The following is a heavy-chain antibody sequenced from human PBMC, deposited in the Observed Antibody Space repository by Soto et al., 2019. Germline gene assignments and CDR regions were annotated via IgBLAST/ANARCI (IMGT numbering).Heavy chain of an antibody. CDR1: GFTFSSYA. Sequence: PGGSLRLSCAASGFTFSSYAMHWVRQAPGKGLEWVAVISYDGSNKYYADSVKGRFTISRDNSKNTLYLQMNSLRAEDTAVYYCARERTYYDFWSGYYTRPLDYWGQGTLVTVSS. V-gene: IGHV3-30-3*01. CDR2: ISYDGSNK. CDR3: ARERTYYDFWSGYYTRPLDY. D-gene: IGHD3-3*01. J-gene: IGHJ4*02.